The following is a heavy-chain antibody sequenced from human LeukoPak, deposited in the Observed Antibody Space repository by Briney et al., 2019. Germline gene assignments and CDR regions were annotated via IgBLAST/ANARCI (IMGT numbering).Heavy chain of an antibody. CDR3: AKGGVQLWSNNWFAP. CDR2: ISGSGGTT. D-gene: IGHD5-18*01. CDR1: GFTFSNYA. J-gene: IGHJ5*02. V-gene: IGHV3-23*01. Sequence: PGGSLRLSCAASGFTFSNYAMTWVRQAPGKGLEWVSAISGSGGTTYYADSVKGRFTISRDKSKNTLYLQMNSLKADDTAVYYCAKGGVQLWSNNWFAPWGQGTLVTVSS.